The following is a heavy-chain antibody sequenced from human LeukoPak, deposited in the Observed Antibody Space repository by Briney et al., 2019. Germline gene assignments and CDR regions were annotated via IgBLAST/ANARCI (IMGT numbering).Heavy chain of an antibody. CDR1: GYTFTGYY. CDR2: INPNSGGT. CDR3: ARRRAMVKTRPDNWFDP. D-gene: IGHD5-18*01. Sequence: ASVKVSCKASGYTFTGYYMHWVRQAPGQGLEWMGWINPNSGGTNYAQKFQGRVTMTRDTSISTAYMELSRLRSEDTAVYYCARRRAMVKTRPDNWFDPWGQGTLVTVSS. V-gene: IGHV1-2*02. J-gene: IGHJ5*02.